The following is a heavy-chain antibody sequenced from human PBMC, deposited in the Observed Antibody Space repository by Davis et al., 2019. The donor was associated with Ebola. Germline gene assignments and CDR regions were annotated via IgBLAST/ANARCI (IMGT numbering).Heavy chain of an antibody. CDR3: ARGYGSYDY. CDR2: IDRDGINT. Sequence: GESLKISCAASGFTFSSYSMNWVRQAPGKGLVWVSRIDRDGINTTYADSVKGRFIISRDNAKNTLYLQMNSLRAEDTAVYYCARGYGSYDYWGQGTLVTVSS. CDR1: GFTFSSYS. V-gene: IGHV3-74*01. D-gene: IGHD1-26*01. J-gene: IGHJ4*02.